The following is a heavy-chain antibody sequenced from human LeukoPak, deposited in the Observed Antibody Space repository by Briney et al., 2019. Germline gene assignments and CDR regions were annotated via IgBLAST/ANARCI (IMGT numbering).Heavy chain of an antibody. Sequence: PGGSLRLSCAASGFPFSSYGMHWVRQAPGKGLEWVAFIRYDGSNKYYADSVKGRFTISRDNSKNTLYLQMNSLRAEDTAVYYCAKEMDTVVTRDYFDYWGQGTLVTVSS. CDR2: IRYDGSNK. CDR3: AKEMDTVVTRDYFDY. CDR1: GFPFSSYG. D-gene: IGHD4-23*01. J-gene: IGHJ4*02. V-gene: IGHV3-30*02.